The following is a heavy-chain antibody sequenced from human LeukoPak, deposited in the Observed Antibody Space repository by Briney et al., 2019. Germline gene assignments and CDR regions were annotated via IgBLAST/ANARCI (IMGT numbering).Heavy chain of an antibody. CDR2: IYYSGST. CDR1: GGSISSSSYY. CDR3: ARTLYSSSSVPFWFDP. Sequence: SETLSLTCTVSGGSISSSSYYWGWIRQPPGKGLEWIGSIYYSGSTYCNPSPKSRVTISVDTSKNQFSLKLSSVTAADTAVYYCARTLYSSSSVPFWFDPWGQGTLVTVSS. J-gene: IGHJ5*02. D-gene: IGHD6-6*01. V-gene: IGHV4-39*07.